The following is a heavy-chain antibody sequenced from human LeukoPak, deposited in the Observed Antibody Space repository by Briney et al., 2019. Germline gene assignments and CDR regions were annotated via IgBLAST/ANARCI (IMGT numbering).Heavy chain of an antibody. CDR3: ARDEVYYYDSSGYRYTYFDY. D-gene: IGHD3-22*01. J-gene: IGHJ4*02. Sequence: PGGSLRLSCAASGFTFSSYSMNWVRQAPGKGLEWVSYISSSSSTIYYADSVKGRFTISRDNAKNSLYLQMNSLGAEDTAVYYCARDEVYYYDSSGYRYTYFDYWGQGTLVTVSS. V-gene: IGHV3-48*01. CDR1: GFTFSSYS. CDR2: ISSSSSTI.